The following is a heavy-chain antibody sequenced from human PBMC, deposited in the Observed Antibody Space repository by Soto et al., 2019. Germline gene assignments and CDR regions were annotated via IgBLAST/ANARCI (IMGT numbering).Heavy chain of an antibody. J-gene: IGHJ4*02. D-gene: IGHD5-18*01. V-gene: IGHV4-30-2*01. Sequence: QLQLQESGSGLVKPSQTLSLTCAVSGGSISSGGYSWSWIRQPPGKGLEWIGYIYHSGSTYYNPSLKSRVTMSVDRSNNQFSLKLSSVTAADTAVYYCAREGGYSYGLDYWGQGTLVTVSS. CDR3: AREGGYSYGLDY. CDR1: GGSISSGGYS. CDR2: IYHSGST.